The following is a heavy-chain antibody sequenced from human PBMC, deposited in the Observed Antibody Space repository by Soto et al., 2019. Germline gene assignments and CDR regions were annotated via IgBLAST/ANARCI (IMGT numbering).Heavy chain of an antibody. J-gene: IGHJ4*02. CDR1: SGSISSSSYY. Sequence: SDTLSLTCNVSSGSISSSSYYWVWIRHPPGKGLEWIGSIYYSGSTYYNPSLKSRVTISVDTSKNQFSLKLSSVTAADTAVYYCARGGFLMIDYWGQGTLVTVSS. V-gene: IGHV4-39*01. CDR3: ARGGFLMIDY. D-gene: IGHD2-8*01. CDR2: IYYSGST.